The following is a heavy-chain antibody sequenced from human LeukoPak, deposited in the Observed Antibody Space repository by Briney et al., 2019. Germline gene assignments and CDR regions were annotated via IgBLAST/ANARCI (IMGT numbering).Heavy chain of an antibody. D-gene: IGHD3-3*01. CDR3: ARAIFGVVITLNWFDP. CDR1: GGSVSSYY. Sequence: SETLSLTCTVSGGSVSSYYWSWIRQPPGRGLEWIGYLYYNGDTNYNPSLKTRVTISVDTSKNQFSLKLSSVTAADTAVYYCARAIFGVVITLNWFDPWGQGTLVTVSS. J-gene: IGHJ5*02. CDR2: LYYNGDT. V-gene: IGHV4-59*02.